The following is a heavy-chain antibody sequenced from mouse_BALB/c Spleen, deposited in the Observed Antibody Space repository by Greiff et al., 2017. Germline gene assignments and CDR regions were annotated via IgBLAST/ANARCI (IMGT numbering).Heavy chain of an antibody. CDR3: ARGGYDGYYPYYYAMDY. CDR1: GFSLTSYG. D-gene: IGHD2-3*01. J-gene: IGHJ4*01. V-gene: IGHV2-2*02. Sequence: VQLQQSGPGLVQPSQSLSITCTVSGFSLTSYGVHWVRQSPGKGLEWLGVIWSGGSTDYNAAFISRLSISKDNSKSQVFFKMNSLQANDTAIYYCARGGYDGYYPYYYAMDYWGQGTSVTVSS. CDR2: IWSGGST.